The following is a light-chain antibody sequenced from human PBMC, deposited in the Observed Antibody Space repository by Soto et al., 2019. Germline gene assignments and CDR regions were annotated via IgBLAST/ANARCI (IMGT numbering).Light chain of an antibody. Sequence: DIVMTQSPDSLAVSLGERATINCKSSQSVLYSSNNKNYLAWYQQKPGQPPKLLIYWASTRESGVPDRFSGSGSGTDFTLTISSLQAEDVAVYYCQQFYSTLWTFGQGTKVEIE. J-gene: IGKJ1*01. V-gene: IGKV4-1*01. CDR3: QQFYSTLWT. CDR2: WAS. CDR1: QSVLYSSNNKNY.